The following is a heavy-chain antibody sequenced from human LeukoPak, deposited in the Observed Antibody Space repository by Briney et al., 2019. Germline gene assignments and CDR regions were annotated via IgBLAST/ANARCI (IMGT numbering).Heavy chain of an antibody. CDR2: INHSGSN. D-gene: IGHD6-13*01. Sequence: SETLSLTCAVYGGSFSGYYWSWLRQPPGKGLEWIGEINHSGSNNYNPSLKSRVTISVDTSKNQFSLKLSSGTGADTAVYYCARNPIAAAGTFDYWGQGTLVPVPS. J-gene: IGHJ4*02. CDR3: ARNPIAAAGTFDY. CDR1: GGSFSGYY. V-gene: IGHV4-34*01.